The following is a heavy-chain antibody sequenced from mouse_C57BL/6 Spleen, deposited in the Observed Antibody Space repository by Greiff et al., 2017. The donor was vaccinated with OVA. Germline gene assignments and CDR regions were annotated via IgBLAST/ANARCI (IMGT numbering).Heavy chain of an antibody. CDR1: GYTFTSYG. CDR3: ARKGAIPERYFDV. Sequence: QVQLQQSGAELARPGASVKLSCKASGYTFTSYGISWVKQRTGQGLEWIGEIYPRSGNTYYNEKFKGKATLTADKSSSTAYMELRSLTSEDSAVYFCARKGAIPERYFDVWGTGTTVTVSS. J-gene: IGHJ1*03. V-gene: IGHV1-81*01. CDR2: IYPRSGNT.